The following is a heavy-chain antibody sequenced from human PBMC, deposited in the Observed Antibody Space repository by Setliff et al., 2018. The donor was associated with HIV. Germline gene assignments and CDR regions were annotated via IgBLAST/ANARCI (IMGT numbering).Heavy chain of an antibody. J-gene: IGHJ4*02. CDR3: ARGGWGLYCSGDSCYSGEMDY. V-gene: IGHV1-2*02. Sequence: GASVKVSCKASGYTFTGYYMHWVRQAPGQGLEWMGWINPNTDGTNCAQKFQGRVTMARDTSINTAYMELRRLRSDDTAVYYWARGGWGLYCSGDSCYSGEMDYWGQGTLVTVSS. CDR2: INPNTDGT. CDR1: GYTFTGYY. D-gene: IGHD2-15*01.